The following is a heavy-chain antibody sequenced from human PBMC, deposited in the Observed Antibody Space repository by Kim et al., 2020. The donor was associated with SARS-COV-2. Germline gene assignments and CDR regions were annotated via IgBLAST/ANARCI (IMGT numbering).Heavy chain of an antibody. J-gene: IGHJ4*02. Sequence: TKYSQKFQGRVTITRDTSASTAYMELSSLRSEDTAVYYCAREKVAGVGDYWGQGTLVTVSS. V-gene: IGHV1-3*01. CDR2: T. CDR3: AREKVAGVGDY. D-gene: IGHD6-19*01.